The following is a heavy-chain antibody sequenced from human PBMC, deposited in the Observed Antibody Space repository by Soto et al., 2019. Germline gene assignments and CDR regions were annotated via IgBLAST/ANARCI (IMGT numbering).Heavy chain of an antibody. D-gene: IGHD2-2*01. CDR2: IYYSGST. V-gene: IGHV4-59*12. Sequence: PSETLSLTCTVSGGSISTYYWSWIRQHPGKGLEWIGYIYYSGSTYYNPSLESRVAISLDTSKNQFSLRLTSVTAADTAVYFCARVRTEYAGLDYWGQGTLVTVSS. J-gene: IGHJ4*02. CDR3: ARVRTEYAGLDY. CDR1: GGSISTYY.